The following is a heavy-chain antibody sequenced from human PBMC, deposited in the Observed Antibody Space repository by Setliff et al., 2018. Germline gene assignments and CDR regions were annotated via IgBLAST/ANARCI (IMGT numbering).Heavy chain of an antibody. V-gene: IGHV4-4*08. CDR2: IYTSGST. Sequence: SETLSLTCTVSGGSISSYYWSWIRQPPWKGLEWIGYIYTSGSTNYNPSLRSRVTMSVDTSKSHFSLTLRSLTAADTAVYYCARMAVRVASRPSSPLDYYYYMDLWGKGATVTVSS. CDR1: GGSISSYY. J-gene: IGHJ6*03. CDR3: ARMAVRVASRPSSPLDYYYYMDL. D-gene: IGHD6-6*01.